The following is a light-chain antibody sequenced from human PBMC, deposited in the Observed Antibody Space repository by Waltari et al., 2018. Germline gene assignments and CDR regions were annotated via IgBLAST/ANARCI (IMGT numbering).Light chain of an antibody. J-gene: IGLJ1*01. Sequence: QSALTQPASVSGSPGQSISISCTGSTSDVGAYYLVSWYQHRPGKAPKLIIYDCSARPSGVSKRFSGSKAGNTAALTISGLQGDDEADYYCCSYAGRSPYVFGTGTTVTVL. CDR3: CSYAGRSPYV. CDR2: DCS. CDR1: TSDVGAYYL. V-gene: IGLV2-23*01.